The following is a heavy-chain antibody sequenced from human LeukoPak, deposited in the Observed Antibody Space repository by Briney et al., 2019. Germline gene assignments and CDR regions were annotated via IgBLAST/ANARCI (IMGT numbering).Heavy chain of an antibody. D-gene: IGHD2-15*01. CDR2: INPNSGGT. J-gene: IGHJ4*02. V-gene: IGHV1-2*02. Sequence: ASVKVSCKASGYTFTGYYMHWVRQAPGQGLEWMGWINPNSGGTNYAQKFQGRVTMTEDTSTDTAYMELSSLRSEDTAVYYCATEQTLGYCSGGSCRPLGIDYWGQGALVTVSS. CDR1: GYTFTGYY. CDR3: ATEQTLGYCSGGSCRPLGIDY.